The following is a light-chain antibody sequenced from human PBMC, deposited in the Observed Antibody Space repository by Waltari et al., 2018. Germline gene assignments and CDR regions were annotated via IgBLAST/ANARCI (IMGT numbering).Light chain of an antibody. Sequence: QSALTQPAPVSGSPGQSITISGTGTSRDVGSYNFVSWYHQNPGKAPKIMIYEVTKRPSGVSNRFSGSKSGNTASLTISGLQADDEADYYCCSYAGSSTFLFGGGTKLTVL. CDR2: EVT. J-gene: IGLJ2*01. CDR1: SRDVGSYNF. CDR3: CSYAGSSTFL. V-gene: IGLV2-23*02.